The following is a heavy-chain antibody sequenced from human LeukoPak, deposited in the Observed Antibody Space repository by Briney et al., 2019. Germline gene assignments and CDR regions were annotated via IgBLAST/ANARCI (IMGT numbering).Heavy chain of an antibody. CDR1: GYTFTSYD. V-gene: IGHV1-8*03. Sequence: GASVKVSCKASGYTFTSYDINWVRQATGQGLEWMGWMNPNSGNTGYAQKFQGRVTITRNTSISTAYMELSSLRSEDTAVYYCARYGHSSSSLPEVYYYYYYMDVWGKGTTVTVSS. CDR2: MNPNSGNT. J-gene: IGHJ6*03. D-gene: IGHD6-6*01. CDR3: ARYGHSSSSLPEVYYYYYYMDV.